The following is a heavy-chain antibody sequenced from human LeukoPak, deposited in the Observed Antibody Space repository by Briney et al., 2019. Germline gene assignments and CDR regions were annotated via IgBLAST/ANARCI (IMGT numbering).Heavy chain of an antibody. CDR1: GGSFSGYY. D-gene: IGHD3-10*01. J-gene: IGHJ5*02. CDR3: ARDNPTYYYGSGTYHNWFDP. V-gene: IGHV4-34*01. CDR2: INHSGTP. Sequence: SETLSLTCAVYGGSFSGYYWSWIRQPPGKGLEWIGEINHSGTPNYNPSLKSRVTISVDTSKNQFSLKLSSVTAADTAVYYCARDNPTYYYGSGTYHNWFDPWGQGTLVTVSS.